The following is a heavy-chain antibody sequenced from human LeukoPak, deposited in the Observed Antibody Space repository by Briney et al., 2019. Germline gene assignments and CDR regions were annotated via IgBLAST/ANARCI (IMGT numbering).Heavy chain of an antibody. V-gene: IGHV1-69*05. Sequence: SVKVSFKASGGTFSSYAISWVRQAPGQGLEWMGGIIPIFGTANYAQKFQGRVTITTDESTSTAYMELSSLRSEDTAVYYCASPSLRGPTYCGGDCYSSDAFDIWGQGTMVTVSS. CDR1: GGTFSSYA. CDR2: IIPIFGTA. J-gene: IGHJ3*02. D-gene: IGHD2-21*02. CDR3: ASPSLRGPTYCGGDCYSSDAFDI.